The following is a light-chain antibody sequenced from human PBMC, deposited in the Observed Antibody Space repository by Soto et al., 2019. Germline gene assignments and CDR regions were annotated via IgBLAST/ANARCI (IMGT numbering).Light chain of an antibody. J-gene: IGKJ4*01. V-gene: IGKV3-20*01. CDR2: GVS. Sequence: EIVLTQSPATLSLSPGDRATLSCRASQNVRSDYFAWYQQKPGQAPRVIIFGVSTRASATPDRFRGSGSGTYFSLTSSRLEPDDFALYYCQQFGNSPLTFGGGTKVE. CDR3: QQFGNSPLT. CDR1: QNVRSDY.